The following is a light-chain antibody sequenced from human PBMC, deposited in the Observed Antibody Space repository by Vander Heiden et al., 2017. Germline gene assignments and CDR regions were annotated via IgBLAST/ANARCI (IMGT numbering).Light chain of an antibody. V-gene: IGKV1-13*02. CDR1: QEISSA. CDR2: DAS. J-gene: IGKJ4*01. Sequence: AIQLTQSPSSLSASVGDRVTITCRASQEISSALAWYQQKPVTAPKLLLFDASTLQSGVPSRFSGSGSGTDFTLTISALQPEDFATYYCQQFSTYPLTFGGGTKVEI. CDR3: QQFSTYPLT.